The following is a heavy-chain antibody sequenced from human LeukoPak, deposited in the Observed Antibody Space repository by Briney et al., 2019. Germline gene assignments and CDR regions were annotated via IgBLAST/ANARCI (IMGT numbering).Heavy chain of an antibody. CDR3: ARDGYYRGYFDY. CDR1: GGSISSYY. CDR2: IYYSGST. J-gene: IGHJ4*02. Sequence: KPSETLSLTCTVSGGSISSYYWSWIRQPPGKGLEWIGYIYYSGSTNYNPSLKSRVTISVDTSKNQFSLKLSSVTAADTAVYYCARDGYYRGYFDYWGQGTLVTVSS. V-gene: IGHV4-59*01. D-gene: IGHD3-22*01.